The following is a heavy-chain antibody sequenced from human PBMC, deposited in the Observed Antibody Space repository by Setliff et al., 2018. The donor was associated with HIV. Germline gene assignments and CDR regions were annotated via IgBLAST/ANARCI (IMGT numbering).Heavy chain of an antibody. CDR2: IYHSGKT. CDR3: AKHDFGEGSCFDP. D-gene: IGHD3-16*01. Sequence: PSETLSLTCTVSGDSVSSASYYWSWIRQPPGKGLEWIGYIYHSGKTYYNPSLKSRVTMSADTSKNQISLMLRSMTAADTAVYYCAKHDFGEGSCFDPWGQGSLVTVSS. J-gene: IGHJ5*02. V-gene: IGHV4-61*01. CDR1: GDSVSSASYY.